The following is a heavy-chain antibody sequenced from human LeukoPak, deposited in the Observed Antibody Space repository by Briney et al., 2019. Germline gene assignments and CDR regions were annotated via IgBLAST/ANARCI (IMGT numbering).Heavy chain of an antibody. CDR1: GYSISSGYY. CDR3: ARSTSMIVVVFGDAFDI. D-gene: IGHD3-22*01. V-gene: IGHV4-38-2*01. Sequence: SETLSLTCAVSGYSISSGYYWGWIRQTPGKGLEWIGSMYHSGSTYFNPPLKSRVTISVDTSKNQFSLKLSSVTAADPAVYYCARSTSMIVVVFGDAFDIWGQGTMVTVSS. CDR2: MYHSGST. J-gene: IGHJ3*02.